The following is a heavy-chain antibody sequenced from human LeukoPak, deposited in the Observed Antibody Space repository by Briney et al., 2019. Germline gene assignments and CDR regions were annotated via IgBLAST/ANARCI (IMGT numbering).Heavy chain of an antibody. V-gene: IGHV1-24*01. J-gene: IGHJ6*03. Sequence: ASVKVSCKVSGYTLTELSMHWVRQAPGKGLEWMGGFDPENGDTIYAQKFQGRVTMTQETSTDTAYMELSSLRFEDTAVYYCARDSEHYYGLGNYYKYYYYMGVWGKGTTVTISS. D-gene: IGHD3-10*01. CDR2: FDPENGDT. CDR1: GYTLTELS. CDR3: ARDSEHYYGLGNYYKYYYYMGV.